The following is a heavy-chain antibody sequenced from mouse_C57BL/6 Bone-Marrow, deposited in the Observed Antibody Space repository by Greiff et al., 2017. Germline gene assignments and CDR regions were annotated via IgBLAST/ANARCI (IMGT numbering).Heavy chain of an antibody. CDR1: GFTFSSYA. Sequence: EVHLVESGEGLVKPGGSLKLSCAASGFTFSSYAMSWVRQTPEKRLEWVAYLSSGGDYIYYADTVKGRFTISRDNARNTRYLQMSSLKSEDTAMYYCTRDKTTVVATRDYYAMDYWGQGTSVTVSS. J-gene: IGHJ4*01. V-gene: IGHV5-9-1*02. CDR3: TRDKTTVVATRDYYAMDY. D-gene: IGHD1-1*01. CDR2: LSSGGDYI.